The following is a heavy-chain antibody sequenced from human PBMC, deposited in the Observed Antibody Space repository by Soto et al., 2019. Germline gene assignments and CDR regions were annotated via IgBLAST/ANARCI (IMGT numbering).Heavy chain of an antibody. CDR3: ARSVGSAGWQDY. Sequence: QVQLQESGPGLVKPSETLSLTCIVSHGSISSYYWSWVRQPPGKGLEWIGYVFYTGTTNYNPSLKSRVTISVDTSKNQFSVKLSSVTSADTAMYYCARSVGSAGWQDYWGQGTLVTVSS. D-gene: IGHD1-26*01. J-gene: IGHJ4*02. CDR2: VFYTGTT. CDR1: HGSISSYY. V-gene: IGHV4-59*01.